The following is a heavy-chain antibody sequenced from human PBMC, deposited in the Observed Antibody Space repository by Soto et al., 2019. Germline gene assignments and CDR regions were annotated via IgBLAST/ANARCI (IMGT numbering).Heavy chain of an antibody. J-gene: IGHJ5*02. D-gene: IGHD3-22*01. CDR1: GFTFSNYA. CDR3: ARGYYDTSGPQT. V-gene: IGHV3-30-3*01. CDR2: ISYDGSNK. Sequence: GSLRLSCAASGFTFSNYAMHWVRQAPGKGLEWVALISYDGSNKYYADSVKGRFTISRDNSKNTLYLQMNSLRAEDTAVYYCARGYYDTSGPQTWGQGTLVTVSS.